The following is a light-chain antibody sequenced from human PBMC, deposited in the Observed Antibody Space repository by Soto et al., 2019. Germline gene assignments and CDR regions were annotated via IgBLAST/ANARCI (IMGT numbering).Light chain of an antibody. V-gene: IGLV1-47*01. CDR2: RNN. CDR3: AAWDDSLSGPV. J-gene: IGLJ2*01. CDR1: SSNIGSNY. Sequence: VVTQPPSASGTPGQRVTISCSGSSSNIGSNYVYWYQQLPGTAPKLLIYRNNQRPSGVPDRFSGSKSGTSASLAISGLRSEDEADYYCAAWDDSLSGPVFGGGTKVTVL.